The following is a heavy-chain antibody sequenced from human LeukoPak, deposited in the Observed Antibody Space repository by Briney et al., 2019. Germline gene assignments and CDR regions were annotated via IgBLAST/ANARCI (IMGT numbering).Heavy chain of an antibody. J-gene: IGHJ4*02. CDR3: ARDGSTVTNYYFDY. D-gene: IGHD4-11*01. CDR2: ISSSSTYI. V-gene: IGHV3-21*01. CDR1: GFTFSSYS. Sequence: GGSLRPSCAASGFTFSSYSMNWVRQAPGKGLEWVSSISSSSTYIYYADSVKGRFTISRDNAKNSLYLQMNSLRVEDTAVYYCARDGSTVTNYYFDYWGQGTLVTVSS.